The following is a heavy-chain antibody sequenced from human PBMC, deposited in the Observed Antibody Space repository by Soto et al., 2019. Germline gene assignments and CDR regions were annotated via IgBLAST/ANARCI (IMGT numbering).Heavy chain of an antibody. J-gene: IGHJ4*02. CDR3: ARVLQYYGSGSYYIDY. V-gene: IGHV4-61*01. CDR2: IYYGDFT. CDR1: GGSVTGSSYY. Sequence: SETLSLTCTVSGGSVTGSSYYWSWVRQSPGKGLEWIAYIYYGDFTKFSPSLKSRVAISADPSKNQFSLKFSSVTAADTALYYCARVLQYYGSGSYYIDYWGQVTLVPVSS. D-gene: IGHD3-10*01.